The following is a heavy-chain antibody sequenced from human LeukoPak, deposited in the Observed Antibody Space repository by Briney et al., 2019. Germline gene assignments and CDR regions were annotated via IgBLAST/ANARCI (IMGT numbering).Heavy chain of an antibody. CDR3: ARRVQLRNWFDP. D-gene: IGHD1-1*01. CDR1: GYTFTSYG. CDR2: ISAYNGNT. Sequence: ASVKVSRKASGYTFTSYGISWVRQAPGQGLEWMGWISAYNGNTNYAQKLQGRVTMTTGTSTSTAYMELRSLRSDDTAVYYCARRVQLRNWFDPWAREPWSPSPQ. V-gene: IGHV1-18*01. J-gene: IGHJ5*02.